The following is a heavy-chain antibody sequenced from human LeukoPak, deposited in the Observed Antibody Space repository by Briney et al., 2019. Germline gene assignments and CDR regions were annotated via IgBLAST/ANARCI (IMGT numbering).Heavy chain of an antibody. D-gene: IGHD6-6*01. Sequence: GGSLRLSCATSGFTFSSYAMSWVRQAPGKGLEWVSYISSSGSTIYYADSVKGRFTISRDNAKNTLYLQMNSLRAEDTAVYYCARTLIEYSVSSCYFDYWGQGTLVTVSS. CDR2: ISSSGSTI. J-gene: IGHJ4*02. CDR3: ARTLIEYSVSSCYFDY. CDR1: GFTFSSYA. V-gene: IGHV3-48*04.